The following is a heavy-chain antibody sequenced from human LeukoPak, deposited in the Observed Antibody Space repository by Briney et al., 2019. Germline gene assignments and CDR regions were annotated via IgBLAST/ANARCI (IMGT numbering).Heavy chain of an antibody. D-gene: IGHD3-9*01. CDR3: ARDQYYDILTGYSAHPEIDP. Sequence: PSETLSLTCTVSGGSISSSSYYWGWIRQPPGKGLEWIGSIYYSGSTYYNPSLKSRVTISVDTSKNQFSLKLSSVTAADTAVYYCARDQYYDILTGYSAHPEIDPWGQGTLVTVSS. CDR1: GGSISSSSYY. V-gene: IGHV4-39*07. J-gene: IGHJ5*02. CDR2: IYYSGST.